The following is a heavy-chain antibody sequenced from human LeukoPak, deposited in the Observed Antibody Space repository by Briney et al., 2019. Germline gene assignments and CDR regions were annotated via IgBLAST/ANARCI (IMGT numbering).Heavy chain of an antibody. CDR1: GYSISSGYY. Sequence: SSETLSLTCTVSGYSISSGYYWGWIRQPPGKGREWIGSIYHSGSTYYNPSLKSRVTISVDTSKNQFSLKLSSVTAADTAVYYCARLGQAPAAMEIGYYYYMDVWGKGTTVTVSS. V-gene: IGHV4-38-2*02. CDR3: ARLGQAPAAMEIGYYYYMDV. J-gene: IGHJ6*03. D-gene: IGHD2-2*01. CDR2: IYHSGST.